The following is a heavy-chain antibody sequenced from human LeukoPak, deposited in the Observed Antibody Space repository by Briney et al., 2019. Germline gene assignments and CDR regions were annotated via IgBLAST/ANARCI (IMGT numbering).Heavy chain of an antibody. V-gene: IGHV1-69-2*01. J-gene: IGHJ4*02. CDR3: ATTTRRYFDY. CDR2: VDPVDGET. CDR1: GYTFTDYY. Sequence: GATVKISCKASGYTFTDYYMHWVQQAPGKGLECMGRVDPVDGETIYAEKFQGRVTITADTSTDTAYMELSSLRSEDTAVYYCATTTRRYFDYWGQGTLVTVSS. D-gene: IGHD1-1*01.